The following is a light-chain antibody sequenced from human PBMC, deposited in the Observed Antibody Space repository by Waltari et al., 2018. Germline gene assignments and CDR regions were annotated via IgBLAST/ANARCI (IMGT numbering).Light chain of an antibody. CDR3: QQYSSFPIT. V-gene: IGKV1-5*03. Sequence: DIQMTQSPSTLSASMGDSVTITCRASQNIDTWLAWYQQKPGKAPKLLIFKASNLESGVPSKFRGSGSGTEFTLTISTLEPDDFATYYCQQYSSFPITFGHGTRLEIK. CDR2: KAS. CDR1: QNIDTW. J-gene: IGKJ5*01.